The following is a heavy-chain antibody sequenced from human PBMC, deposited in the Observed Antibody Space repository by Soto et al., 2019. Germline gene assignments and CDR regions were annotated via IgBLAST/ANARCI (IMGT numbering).Heavy chain of an antibody. CDR3: AKDGYYYDSSGYFDY. Sequence: GGSLRLSCAAFGFTFTSYAMSWVRQVPGKGLEWVSAISGSGGRTYYADSVKGRFTISRDNSRNMLSLQMNSLRAEDTAVYYCAKDGYYYDSSGYFDYWGQGTLVTVSS. V-gene: IGHV3-23*01. D-gene: IGHD3-22*01. J-gene: IGHJ4*02. CDR2: ISGSGGRT. CDR1: GFTFTSYA.